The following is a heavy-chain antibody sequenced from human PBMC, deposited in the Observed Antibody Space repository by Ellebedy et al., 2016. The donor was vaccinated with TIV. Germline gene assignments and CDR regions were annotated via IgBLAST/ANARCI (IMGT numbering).Heavy chain of an antibody. V-gene: IGHV3-7*03. Sequence: PGGSLRLSCAASGFTFSDYWMAWVRQAPGYRMEWEASINNDVSGKYYVDAVKGRFTISRDNTKDSLFLQMNSLRAEDSAVYYCAKDMVFSDGKWEIDVWGQGTTVTVSS. J-gene: IGHJ6*02. CDR2: INNDVSGK. D-gene: IGHD1-26*01. CDR3: AKDMVFSDGKWEIDV. CDR1: GFTFSDYW.